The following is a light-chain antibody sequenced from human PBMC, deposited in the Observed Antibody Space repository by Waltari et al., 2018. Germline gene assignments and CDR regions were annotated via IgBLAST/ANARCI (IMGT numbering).Light chain of an antibody. V-gene: IGKV3-20*01. J-gene: IGKJ1*01. CDR2: DAS. CDR3: QHYVRLPVT. Sequence: EIVLTQSPGTLSLSPGETATLSCRASQSFTRYLAWYQHKHGQAPRLLIYDASTRAAGIADRFSGSGFGTDFTLTISRLEPEDSAVYYCQHYVRLPVTFGQGTKVEI. CDR1: QSFTRY.